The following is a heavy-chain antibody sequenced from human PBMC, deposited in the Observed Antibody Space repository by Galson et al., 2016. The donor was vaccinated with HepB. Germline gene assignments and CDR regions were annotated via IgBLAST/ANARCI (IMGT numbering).Heavy chain of an antibody. CDR3: AKKPRPGGGYGYPFDY. CDR1: GFTFSSYG. D-gene: IGHD5-18*01. V-gene: IGHV3-30*18. Sequence: SLRLSCAASGFTFSSYGMHWVRLAPGKGLEWVAVISYDGSNKHYADSVKGRFSISRDNSKNTLYLQMHSLRAEDTAVYYCAKKPRPGGGYGYPFDYWGQGTLVTVSS. J-gene: IGHJ4*02. CDR2: ISYDGSNK.